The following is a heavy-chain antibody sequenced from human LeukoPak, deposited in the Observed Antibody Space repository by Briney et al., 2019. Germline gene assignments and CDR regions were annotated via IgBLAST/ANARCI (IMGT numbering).Heavy chain of an antibody. J-gene: IGHJ4*02. CDR2: INSDGSST. Sequence: GGSLRLSCAASGFTFSGYWMHWVRQAPGKGLVWVSRINSDGSSTSYADSVKGRFTISRDNAKNTLYLQMNSLRDEDPAVYYCARVEAAAIDYWGQGTLVTDSS. D-gene: IGHD6-13*01. V-gene: IGHV3-74*01. CDR1: GFTFSGYW. CDR3: ARVEAAAIDY.